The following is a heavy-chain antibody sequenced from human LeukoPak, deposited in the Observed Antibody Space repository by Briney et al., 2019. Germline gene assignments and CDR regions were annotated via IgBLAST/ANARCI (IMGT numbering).Heavy chain of an antibody. J-gene: IGHJ4*02. CDR1: GGSISNRAYY. D-gene: IGHD4-11*01. CDR2: VFYSGST. Sequence: SETLSLTCNVSGGSISNRAYYWAWIRQPPGKGLEWIGSVFYSGSTYSNPSLESRLTISVDTSKNHFSLKLTSVTAADTALYYCVRAEINDYSRYWGQGIPVIVSS. CDR3: VRAEINDYSRY. V-gene: IGHV4-39*01.